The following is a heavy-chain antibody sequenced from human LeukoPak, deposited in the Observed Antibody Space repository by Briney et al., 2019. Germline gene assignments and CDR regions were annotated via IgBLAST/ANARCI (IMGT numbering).Heavy chain of an antibody. CDR2: IYHSGGT. V-gene: IGHV4-4*02. D-gene: IGHD1-1*01. CDR1: ADSISSSKW. J-gene: IGHJ4*02. Sequence: SGTLSLTCVVSADSISSSKWWSWVRQPPGKGLEWIGEIYHSGGTNYNPSLKSRVTILVDKSKNQFSLNLSSVTVADTAVYYCARRASWYYFDYWGQGTLVTVSS. CDR3: ARRASWYYFDY.